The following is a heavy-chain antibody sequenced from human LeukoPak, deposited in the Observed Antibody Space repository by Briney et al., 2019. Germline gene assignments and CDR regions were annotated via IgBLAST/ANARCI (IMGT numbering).Heavy chain of an antibody. D-gene: IGHD5-12*01. CDR3: ARGVATNRYYFDY. Sequence: GASVKVSCKASGYTFTSYAMHWVRQAPGQRLEWMGWINAGNGNTKYSQKFQGRVTITRDTSASTAYMELSRLRSEDTAVYSCARGVATNRYYFDYWGQGTLVTVSS. J-gene: IGHJ4*02. CDR1: GYTFTSYA. V-gene: IGHV1-3*01. CDR2: INAGNGNT.